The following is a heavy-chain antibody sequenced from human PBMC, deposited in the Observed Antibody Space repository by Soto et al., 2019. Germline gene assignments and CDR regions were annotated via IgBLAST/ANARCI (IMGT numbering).Heavy chain of an antibody. J-gene: IGHJ4*02. Sequence: EVQLAESVGVLVQPGGSLRLSCVASGFTFSDHWMHWVRQAPGKGLVWVSRINSGGSRTNYADSVKGRFTISRDNAKNTLYLEMNSLSVEDTAVYYCARGNCSGDTCFFGGTHWGRGTLVTVSS. CDR2: INSGGSRT. CDR3: ARGNCSGDTCFFGGTH. D-gene: IGHD2-21*02. CDR1: GFTFSDHW. V-gene: IGHV3-74*01.